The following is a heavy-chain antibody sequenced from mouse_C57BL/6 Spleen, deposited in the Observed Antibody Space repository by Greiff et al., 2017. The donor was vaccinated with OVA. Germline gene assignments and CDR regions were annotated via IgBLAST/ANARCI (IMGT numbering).Heavy chain of an antibody. J-gene: IGHJ1*03. CDR2: IYPGSGNT. D-gene: IGHD1-1*01. V-gene: IGHV1-76*01. CDR1: GYTFTDYY. Sequence: QVHVKQSGAELVRPGASVKLSCKASGYTFTDYYINWVKQRPGQGLEWIARIYPGSGNTYYNEKFKGKATLTAEKSSSTAYMQLSSLTSEDSAVYFCARSWYYGSSYTLDVWGTGTTVTVSS. CDR3: ARSWYYGSSYTLDV.